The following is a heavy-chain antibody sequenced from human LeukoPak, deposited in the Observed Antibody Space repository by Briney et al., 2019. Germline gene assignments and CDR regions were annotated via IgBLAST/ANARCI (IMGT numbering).Heavy chain of an antibody. Sequence: GGSLRLSCAGSGFTFSTFAMRWVRQAPGKGLEWVAVISYDGSNKYYADSVKGRFTISRDNSKNTLYLQMNSLRAEDTAVYYCAREKINYDSSGYYLGYFDYWGQGTLVPVSS. CDR1: GFTFSTFA. CDR2: ISYDGSNK. J-gene: IGHJ4*02. V-gene: IGHV3-30*04. D-gene: IGHD3-22*01. CDR3: AREKINYDSSGYYLGYFDY.